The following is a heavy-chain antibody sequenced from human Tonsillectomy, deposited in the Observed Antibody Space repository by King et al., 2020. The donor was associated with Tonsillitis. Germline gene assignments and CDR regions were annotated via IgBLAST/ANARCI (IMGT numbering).Heavy chain of an antibody. J-gene: IGHJ4*02. Sequence: QLVPSGAEGKKPGASVRVSCKASGYTLTGYYMHWLRQAPGQGLEWMGWINPNSGGTNYAQKFQGRVNMTRDTSTNTAYMELRSLRSDDTAVYFCASDSPLRGFDHWGQGTLVTVSS. CDR3: ASDSPLRGFDH. V-gene: IGHV1-2*02. D-gene: IGHD4-17*01. CDR1: GYTLTGYY. CDR2: INPNSGGT.